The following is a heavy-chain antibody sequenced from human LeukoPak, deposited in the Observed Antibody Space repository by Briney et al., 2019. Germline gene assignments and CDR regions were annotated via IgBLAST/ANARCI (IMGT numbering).Heavy chain of an antibody. V-gene: IGHV6-1*01. J-gene: IGHJ4*02. CDR3: ARARGGIFDF. CDR1: GDSVSSIFAT. CDR2: TYYRSEWSS. Sequence: SQTLSLTCAISGDSVSSIFATWSWIRQSPSRGLEWLGRTYYRSEWSSEYAGSVQSRITVNPDTSKNQFSLHLISVTPEDTAMYYCARARGGIFDFWGQGTLVTVPS.